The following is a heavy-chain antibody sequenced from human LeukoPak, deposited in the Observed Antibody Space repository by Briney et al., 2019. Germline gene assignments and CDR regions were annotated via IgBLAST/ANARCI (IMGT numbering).Heavy chain of an antibody. CDR3: ARDWGTAMGSNWFDP. J-gene: IGHJ5*02. CDR2: ISISSSYI. CDR1: GFTFSSYS. V-gene: IGHV3-21*01. Sequence: VESLRLSCAASGFTFSSYSMYWVRQAPAKGLEWVSSISISSSYIYYADSVKGRFTISRDNAKNSLYLQMNSLRAEDTAVYYCARDWGTAMGSNWFDPWGQGTLVTVSS. D-gene: IGHD5-18*01.